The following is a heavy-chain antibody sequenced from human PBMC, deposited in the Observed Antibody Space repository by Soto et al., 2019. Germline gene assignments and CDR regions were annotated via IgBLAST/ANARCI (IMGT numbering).Heavy chain of an antibody. V-gene: IGHV1-18*01. CDR2: ISAYNGNT. J-gene: IGHJ4*02. CDR3: ARWTSGYDYFDY. Sequence: GASVKVSCKAPGYTFTSYGISWVRQAPGQGLEWMGWISAYNGNTNYAQKIQGRVTMTTDTSTSTVYMELSSLRSEDSAVYFCARWTSGYDYFDYWGQGTLVTV. D-gene: IGHD5-12*01. CDR1: GYTFTSYG.